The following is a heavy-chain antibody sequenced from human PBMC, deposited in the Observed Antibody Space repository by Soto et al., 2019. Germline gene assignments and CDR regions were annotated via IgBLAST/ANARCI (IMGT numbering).Heavy chain of an antibody. J-gene: IGHJ4*02. CDR3: ARYYYDSSGYLDY. D-gene: IGHD3-22*01. CDR1: GGSISSYY. CDR2: IYYSGST. V-gene: IGHV4-59*01. Sequence: SETLSLTCTVSGGSISSYYWSWIRQPPGKGLEWIGYIYYSGSTNYNPSLKSRVTISVDTSKNQFSLKLSSVTAADTAVYYCARYYYDSSGYLDYWGQGTRVTVSS.